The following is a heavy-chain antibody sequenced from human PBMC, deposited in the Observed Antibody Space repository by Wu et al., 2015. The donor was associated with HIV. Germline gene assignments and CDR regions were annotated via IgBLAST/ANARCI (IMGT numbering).Heavy chain of an antibody. Sequence: QVQLVQSGTEVKKPGASVKVSCKASGYKFTDYYVHWVRQAPGQGLEWLGWINDDTGDTKYAQRFQGRVTMTRDTSISTAYMELRRLTSDDLAVYYCVRRQNWNLNNYHFDYWGQGTLVTVSS. CDR2: INDDTGDT. CDR1: GYKFTDYY. V-gene: IGHV1-2*02. D-gene: IGHD1-1*01. J-gene: IGHJ4*02. CDR3: VRRQNWNLNNYHFDY.